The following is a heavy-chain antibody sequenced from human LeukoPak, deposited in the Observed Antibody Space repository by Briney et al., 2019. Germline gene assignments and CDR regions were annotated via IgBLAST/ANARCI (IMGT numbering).Heavy chain of an antibody. V-gene: IGHV3-30-3*01. CDR3: AKGGYCSGGSCYYYFDY. D-gene: IGHD2-15*01. CDR1: GFTFSSYA. J-gene: IGHJ4*02. Sequence: GGSLRLSCAASGFTFSSYAMHWVRQAPGKGLEWVAVISYDGSNKYYADSVKGRFTISRDNSKNTLYLQMNSLRAEDTAVYYCAKGGYCSGGSCYYYFDYWGQGTLVTVSS. CDR2: ISYDGSNK.